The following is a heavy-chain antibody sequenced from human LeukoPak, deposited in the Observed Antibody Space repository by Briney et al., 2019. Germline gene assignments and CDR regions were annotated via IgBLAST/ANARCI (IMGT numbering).Heavy chain of an antibody. V-gene: IGHV4-30-4*08. CDR2: IYYNGST. Sequence: SQTLSLTCTVSGGSISSDSYYWSWIRQPPGKGLEWIGYIYYNGSTYYNPSLKSRVTISVDTSKNQFSLKLTSVTAADTAVYYCARDSSGSITKGYLYYYMDVWGKGTTVTVSS. CDR1: GGSISSDSYY. J-gene: IGHJ6*03. CDR3: ARDSSGSITKGYLYYYMDV. D-gene: IGHD3-22*01.